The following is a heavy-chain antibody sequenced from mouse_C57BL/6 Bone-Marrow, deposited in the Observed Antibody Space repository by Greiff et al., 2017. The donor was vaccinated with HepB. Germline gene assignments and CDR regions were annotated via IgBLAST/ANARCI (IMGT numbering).Heavy chain of an antibody. J-gene: IGHJ4*01. CDR2: INPYNGGT. V-gene: IGHV1-19*01. Sequence: VQLQQSGPVLVKPGASVKMSCKASGYTFTDYYMNWVKQSHGKSLEWIGVINPYNGGTSYNQKFKGKATLTVDKSSSTAYMELNSLTSEDSAVYYCARPYYYGSSYDAIDSWGQGTSITVSS. D-gene: IGHD1-1*01. CDR3: ARPYYYGSSYDAIDS. CDR1: GYTFTDYY.